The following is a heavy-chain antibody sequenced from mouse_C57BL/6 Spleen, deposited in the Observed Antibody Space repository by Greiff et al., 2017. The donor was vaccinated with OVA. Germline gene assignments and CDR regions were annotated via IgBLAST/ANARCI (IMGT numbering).Heavy chain of an antibody. D-gene: IGHD2-3*01. CDR2: ISSGSSTI. V-gene: IGHV5-17*01. J-gene: IGHJ4*01. CDR1: GFTFSDYG. CDR3: ARPTPYENYAMDY. Sequence: EVKLVESGGGLVKPGGSLKLSCAASGFTFSDYGMHWVRQAPEKGLEWVAYISSGSSTIYYADTVKGRFTISRDNAKNTLFLQMTSLRSEDTAMYYCARPTPYENYAMDYWGQGTSVTVSS.